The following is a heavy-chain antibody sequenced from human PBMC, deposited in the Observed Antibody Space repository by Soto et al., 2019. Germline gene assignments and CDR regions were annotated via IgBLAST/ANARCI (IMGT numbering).Heavy chain of an antibody. J-gene: IGHJ5*02. D-gene: IGHD3-3*01. Sequence: EVQLVESGGGLVQPGGSLRLSCAASGFTFSSYSMNWVRQAPGKGLEWVSYISSSSSTIYYADSVKGRFTISRDNAKNALYLQMNSLRDEDTAVYYCARESRFLEWLSLNWFDPCGQGTLGTVSS. CDR2: ISSSSSTI. CDR3: ARESRFLEWLSLNWFDP. CDR1: GFTFSSYS. V-gene: IGHV3-48*02.